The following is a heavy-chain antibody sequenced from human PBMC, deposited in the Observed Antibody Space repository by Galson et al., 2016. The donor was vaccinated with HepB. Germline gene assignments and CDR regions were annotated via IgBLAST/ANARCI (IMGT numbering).Heavy chain of an antibody. CDR2: ISSSDGRT. CDR3: AKSQFALPDSGWFNAFDI. J-gene: IGHJ3*02. V-gene: IGHV3-23*01. Sequence: SLRLSCAASGFTFNTYAMTWVRQAPGKGLEWVSSISSSDGRTWYADSVRGRFTISTDNSKTTLYVQMNSLRVDDSAIYYCAKSQFALPDSGWFNAFDIWGQGTMVTVSS. CDR1: GFTFNTYA. D-gene: IGHD6-19*01.